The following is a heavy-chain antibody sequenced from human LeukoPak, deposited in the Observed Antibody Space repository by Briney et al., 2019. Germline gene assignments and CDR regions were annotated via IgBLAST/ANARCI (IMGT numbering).Heavy chain of an antibody. D-gene: IGHD3-22*01. Sequence: PSETLSLTCTVSGGSISSYYWSWIRQPPGKGLEWIGYIYYSGSTYYNPSLKSRVTISVDTSKNQFSLKLSSVTAADTAVYYCARTPSYYYDSSGTFDYWGQGTLVTVSS. CDR3: ARTPSYYYDSSGTFDY. CDR2: IYYSGST. CDR1: GGSISSYY. V-gene: IGHV4-59*12. J-gene: IGHJ4*02.